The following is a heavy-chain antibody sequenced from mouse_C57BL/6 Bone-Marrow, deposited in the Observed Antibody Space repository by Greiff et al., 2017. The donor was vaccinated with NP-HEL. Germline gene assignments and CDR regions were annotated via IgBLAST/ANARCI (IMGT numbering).Heavy chain of an antibody. CDR3: ARVGERAWFAY. J-gene: IGHJ3*01. CDR2: IYPGGGYT. Sequence: VQRVESGAELVRPGTSVKMSCKASGYTFTNYWIGWAKQRPGHGLEWIGDIYPGGGYTNYNEKFKGKATLTADKSSSTAYMQFSSLTSEDSAIYYCARVGERAWFAYWGQGTLVTVSA. D-gene: IGHD4-1*01. CDR1: GYTFTNYW. V-gene: IGHV1-63*01.